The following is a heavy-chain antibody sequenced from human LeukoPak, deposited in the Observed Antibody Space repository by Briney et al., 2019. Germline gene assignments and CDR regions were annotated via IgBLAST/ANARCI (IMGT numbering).Heavy chain of an antibody. J-gene: IGHJ4*02. CDR2: TYTSGST. CDR1: GGSISSYY. D-gene: IGHD1-26*01. CDR3: ARRSSVGAFDY. V-gene: IGHV4-4*07. Sequence: TSETLSLTCTVSGGSISSYYWSWIRQPAGKGLEWIGRTYTSGSTNYNPSLKSRVTMSVDTSKNQFSLKLSSVTAADTAVYYCARRSSVGAFDYWGQGTLVTVSS.